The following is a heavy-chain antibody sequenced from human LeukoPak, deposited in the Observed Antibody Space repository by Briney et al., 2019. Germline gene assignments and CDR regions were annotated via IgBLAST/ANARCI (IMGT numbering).Heavy chain of an antibody. V-gene: IGHV3-23*01. J-gene: IGHJ4*02. CDR2: ISGSDYSA. CDR1: GFTFSSYG. CDR3: AKQGCSGGSCYFDY. D-gene: IGHD2-15*01. Sequence: PGRSLRLSCAASGFTFSSYGMHWVRQAPGKGLEWVSGISGSDYSAYYADSVKGRFTISRDNSKNTLYLQMNSLRAEDTAVYNCAKQGCSGGSCYFDYWGQGTLVTVSS.